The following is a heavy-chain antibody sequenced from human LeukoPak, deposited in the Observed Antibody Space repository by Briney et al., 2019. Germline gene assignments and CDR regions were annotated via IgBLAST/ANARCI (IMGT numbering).Heavy chain of an antibody. Sequence: SETLSLTCAVYGGSFSGYYWSWIRQPPGKGLEWIGEINHSGSTNYNPSLKSRVIISVDTSKNQFSLKLSSVTAADTAVYYCARGRRYYYGSGQVTIFDYWGQGTLVTVSS. CDR3: ARGRRYYYGSGQVTIFDY. CDR1: GGSFSGYY. V-gene: IGHV4-34*01. D-gene: IGHD3-10*01. CDR2: INHSGST. J-gene: IGHJ4*02.